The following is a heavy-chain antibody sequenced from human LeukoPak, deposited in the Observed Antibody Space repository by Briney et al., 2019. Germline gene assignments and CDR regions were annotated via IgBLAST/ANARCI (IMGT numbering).Heavy chain of an antibody. CDR3: AGGMTVAGIRYYGMDV. J-gene: IGHJ6*02. D-gene: IGHD6-19*01. CDR2: IIPILGIA. CDR1: GYTFTSYY. Sequence: SVKVSCKASGYTFTSYYMHWVRQAPGQGLEWMGRIIPILGIANYAQKFQGRVTITADKSTSTAYMELSSLRSEDTAVYYCAGGMTVAGIRYYGMDVWGQGTTVTVSS. V-gene: IGHV1-69*04.